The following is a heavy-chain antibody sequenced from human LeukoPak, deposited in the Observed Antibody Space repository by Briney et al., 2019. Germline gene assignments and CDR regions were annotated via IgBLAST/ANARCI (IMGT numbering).Heavy chain of an antibody. J-gene: IGHJ5*02. V-gene: IGHV4-39*01. D-gene: IGHD6-19*01. CDR3: ARRRMAVADYNWFDP. CDR2: IYYSGST. CDR1: GGSISSSSYY. Sequence: SETLSLTCTVSGGSISSSSYYWGWIRQPPGKGLEWIGSIYYSGSTYYNPSLKSRVTISVDTSKNQFSLKLSSVTAADTAVYYCARRRMAVADYNWFDPWGQGTLVTVSS.